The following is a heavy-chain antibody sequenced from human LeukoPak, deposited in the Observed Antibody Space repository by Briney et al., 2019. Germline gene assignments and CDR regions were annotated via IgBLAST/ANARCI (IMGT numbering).Heavy chain of an antibody. CDR1: GLTFSTSG. CDR2: IGPTGSDR. Sequence: GGSLRLSCTASGLTFSTSGFNWVRQAPGKGLEWVASIGPTGSDRYHADSLKGRFTISRDNANNFLYLQMNSLRAEDTAVYYCATETNGRHYDYWGQGTLLTVSS. D-gene: IGHD1-14*01. J-gene: IGHJ4*02. CDR3: ATETNGRHYDY. V-gene: IGHV3-21*06.